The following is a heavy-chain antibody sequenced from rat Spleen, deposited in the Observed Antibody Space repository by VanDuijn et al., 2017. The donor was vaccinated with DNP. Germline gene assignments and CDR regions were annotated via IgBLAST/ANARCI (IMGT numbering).Heavy chain of an antibody. D-gene: IGHD1-7*01. J-gene: IGHJ2*01. Sequence: EVQLVESGGDLVQPGRSLKLSCVASGFTFNNYWMTWIRQVPGKGLEWVASITSSGGSTYYPDSVKGRFTISRDNAKNTLYLQMNSLRSEDTATYYCASGSYYGYNYFDYWGQGVMVTVSS. V-gene: IGHV5-31*01. CDR2: ITSSGGST. CDR1: GFTFNNYW. CDR3: ASGSYYGYNYFDY.